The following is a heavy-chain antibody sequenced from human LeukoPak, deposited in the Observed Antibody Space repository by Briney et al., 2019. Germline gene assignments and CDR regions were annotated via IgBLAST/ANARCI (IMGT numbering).Heavy chain of an antibody. V-gene: IGHV3-48*01. J-gene: IGHJ5*02. CDR3: ARVQAVDPAASWFDP. Sequence: GSVRLSCASSGCTFSSRSMNWLRQARQRVLELVSYISSSASTIYYADSLKGRFTISRDSAKSSLYLQLTSLRAADTAVHSCARVQAVDPAASWFDPWGQGTLVTVSS. D-gene: IGHD2-2*01. CDR2: ISSSASTI. CDR1: GCTFSSRS.